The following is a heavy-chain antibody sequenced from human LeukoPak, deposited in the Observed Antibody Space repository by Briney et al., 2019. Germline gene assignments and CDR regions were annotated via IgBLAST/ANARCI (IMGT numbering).Heavy chain of an antibody. CDR2: ISGGGGST. D-gene: IGHD2-2*01. V-gene: IGHV3-23*01. CDR1: RFTFSSYA. CDR3: ARSPTAINGYFVP. J-gene: IGHJ5*02. Sequence: QSGGSLRLSCAASRFTFSSYAMSWVRQAPGKGLEWVSTISGGGGSTYYADSVKGRFTISRDNSKNTLYLQMNSLRADDTAVYYCARSPTAINGYFVPWGQGTLVTVSS.